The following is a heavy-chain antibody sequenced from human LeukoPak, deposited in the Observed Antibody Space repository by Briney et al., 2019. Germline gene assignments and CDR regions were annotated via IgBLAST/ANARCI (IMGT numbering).Heavy chain of an antibody. Sequence: SETLSLTCTVSGGSISSSSYYWGWTRQPPGKGLEWIGSIYYSGSTYYNPSLKSRVTISVDTSKNQFSLKLSSVTAADTAVYYCAREGGYSGYDTLDYWGQGTLVTVSS. CDR3: AREGGYSGYDTLDY. D-gene: IGHD5-12*01. J-gene: IGHJ4*02. CDR1: GGSISSSSYY. V-gene: IGHV4-39*07. CDR2: IYYSGST.